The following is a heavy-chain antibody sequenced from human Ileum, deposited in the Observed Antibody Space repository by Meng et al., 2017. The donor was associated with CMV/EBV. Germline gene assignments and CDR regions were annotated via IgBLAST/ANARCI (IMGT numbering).Heavy chain of an antibody. CDR1: YG. CDR2: ISGTGGST. Sequence: YGMSWVRRAPGKGLEFLSSISGTGGSTYYADPVKGRFKISRENSKNTLFLQMNSLSAEDTAIYYCVKISDFWAGYYDLWGQGTLVTVSS. J-gene: IGHJ5*02. CDR3: VKISDFWAGYYDL. V-gene: IGHV3-23*01. D-gene: IGHD3/OR15-3a*01.